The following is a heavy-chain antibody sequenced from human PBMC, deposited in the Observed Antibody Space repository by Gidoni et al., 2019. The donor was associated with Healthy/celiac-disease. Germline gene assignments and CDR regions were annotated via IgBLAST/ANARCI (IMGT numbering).Heavy chain of an antibody. CDR2: ISGDGGST. D-gene: IGHD4-4*01. CDR1: GFTFDDYA. J-gene: IGHJ6*02. CDR3: AKDIAMTTVTSFGDYYYYYGMDV. V-gene: IGHV3-43*02. Sequence: EVQLVESGGGVVQPGGSLRLSCAASGFTFDDYAMHWVRQAPGKGLEWVSLISGDGGSTYYADSVKGRFTISRDNSKNSLYLQMNSLRTEDTALYYCAKDIAMTTVTSFGDYYYYYGMDVWGQGTTVTVSS.